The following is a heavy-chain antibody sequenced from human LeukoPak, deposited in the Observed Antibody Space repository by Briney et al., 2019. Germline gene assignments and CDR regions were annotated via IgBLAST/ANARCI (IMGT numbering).Heavy chain of an antibody. D-gene: IGHD3-3*01. CDR1: GFTFSSYA. CDR2: ISGRGGST. J-gene: IGHJ4*02. Sequence: GGSLRLSCAASGFTFSSYAMSWVRQAPGKGLEWVSDISGRGGSTYYADSVKGRFTISRDNSKNTLYLQMNSLRAEDTAVYYCAKEHDFWSRPTDYWGQGTLVTVSS. V-gene: IGHV3-23*01. CDR3: AKEHDFWSRPTDY.